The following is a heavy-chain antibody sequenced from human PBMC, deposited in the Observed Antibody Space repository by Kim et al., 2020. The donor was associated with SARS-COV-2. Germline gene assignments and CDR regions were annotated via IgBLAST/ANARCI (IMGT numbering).Heavy chain of an antibody. CDR2: IGTAGDT. D-gene: IGHD6-13*01. Sequence: LSLTCAASGFTFSSYDMHWVRQATGKGLEWVSAIGTAGDTYYPGSVKGRFTISRENAKNSLYLQMNSLRAGDTAVYYCARSYSSSWYGDYYYYYGMD. V-gene: IGHV3-13*04. J-gene: IGHJ6*01. CDR1: GFTFSSYD. CDR3: ARSYSSSWYGDYYYYYGMD.